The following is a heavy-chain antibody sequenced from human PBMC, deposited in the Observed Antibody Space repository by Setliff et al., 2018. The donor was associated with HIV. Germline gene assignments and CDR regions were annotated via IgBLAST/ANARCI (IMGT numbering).Heavy chain of an antibody. J-gene: IGHJ6*03. V-gene: IGHV3-21*05. CDR2: IYDSGDI. CDR3: VRVVGYSGYDFGYMDV. D-gene: IGHD5-12*01. Sequence: GGSLRLSCAASGFTFSSYSMNWVRQAPGKGLEWVSRIYDSGDIWYADSVRGRFTISRDNTKNSLYLQMNNLRAEDTAVYYCVRVVGYSGYDFGYMDVWGKGTTVTVSS. CDR1: GFTFSSYS.